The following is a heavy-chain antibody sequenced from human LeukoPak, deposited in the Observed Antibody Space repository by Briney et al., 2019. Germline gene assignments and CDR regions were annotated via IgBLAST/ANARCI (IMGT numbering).Heavy chain of an antibody. V-gene: IGHV1-2*02. CDR3: ARGGDSSGYAFDI. CDR1: GYTFTSYD. CDR2: INPNSGGT. Sequence: GASVKVSCKASGYTFTSYDINWARQATGQGLEWMGWINPNSGGTNYAQKFQGRVTMTRDTSISTAYMELSRLRSDDTAVYYCARGGDSSGYAFDIWGQGTMVTVSS. D-gene: IGHD3-22*01. J-gene: IGHJ3*02.